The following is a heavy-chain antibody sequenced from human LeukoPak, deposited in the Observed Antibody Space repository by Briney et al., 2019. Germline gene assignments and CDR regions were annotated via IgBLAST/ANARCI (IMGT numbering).Heavy chain of an antibody. Sequence: GGSLRLSCAASGFTVSNNYMIWVRQAPGKGLEWVSVIFSGGTTYYADAVKGRFTISRDSSKNALYLQMNSLRGDDTAVYYCARVPAVMIRHCYYMDVWGKGTTVTVYS. CDR2: IFSGGTT. CDR1: GFTVSNNY. J-gene: IGHJ6*03. D-gene: IGHD2-2*01. CDR3: ARVPAVMIRHCYYMDV. V-gene: IGHV3-66*02.